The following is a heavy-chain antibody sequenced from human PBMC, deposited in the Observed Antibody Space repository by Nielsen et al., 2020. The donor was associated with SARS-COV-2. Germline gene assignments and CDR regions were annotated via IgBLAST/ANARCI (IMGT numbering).Heavy chain of an antibody. CDR2: MNPNSGNT. CDR3: ARGQVMGYCSGASCSPFDY. Sequence: ASVKVSCKASGYTFTSYDINWVRQATGQGLEWMGWMNPNSGNTGYAQKFQGRVTMTRNTSISTAYMELSSLRSEDTAVYYCARGQVMGYCSGASCSPFDYWGQGTLVTVSS. J-gene: IGHJ4*02. CDR1: GYTFTSYD. V-gene: IGHV1-8*01. D-gene: IGHD2-15*01.